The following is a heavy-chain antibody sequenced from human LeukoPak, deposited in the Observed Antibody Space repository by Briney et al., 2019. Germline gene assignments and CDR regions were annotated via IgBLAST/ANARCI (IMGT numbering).Heavy chain of an antibody. V-gene: IGHV4-39*07. CDR3: ARREASSGFDY. D-gene: IGHD6-19*01. CDR2: IYYSGST. J-gene: IGHJ4*02. Sequence: SETLSLTCTVSGGSISSSSYYWGWIRQPPGKGLEWIGSIYYSGSTYYNPSLKSRVTISVDTSKNQFSLKLSSVTAADTAVYYCARREASSGFDYWGQGTLVTVSS. CDR1: GGSISSSSYY.